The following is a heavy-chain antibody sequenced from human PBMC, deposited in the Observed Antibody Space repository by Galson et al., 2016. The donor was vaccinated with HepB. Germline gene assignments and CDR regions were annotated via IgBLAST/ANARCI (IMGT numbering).Heavy chain of an antibody. D-gene: IGHD4-17*01. V-gene: IGHV5-51*01. CDR2: IYPGDSDI. CDR1: GNSFTNSW. CDR3: ARLSGDYPCY. Sequence: QSGAEVKKPGESLKISCKVSGNSFTNSWIGWVRQMPGKGLEWMGIIYPGDSDIRYSPSFRGQVTISADKSITTAYLQWSSLKASDTAIYYCARLSGDYPCYWCQCTLVTVSS. J-gene: IGHJ1*01.